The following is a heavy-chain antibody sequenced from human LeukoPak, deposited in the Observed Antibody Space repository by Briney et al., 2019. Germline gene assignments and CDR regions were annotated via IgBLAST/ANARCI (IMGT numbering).Heavy chain of an antibody. CDR3: AKDTYSGSSTCFDY. J-gene: IGHJ4*02. CDR1: GFTVSSNY. D-gene: IGHD1-26*01. CDR2: IYSGGST. Sequence: GGSLRLSCADSGFTVSSNYMRWVRQAPGKGLEWVSVIYSGGSTHYADSVKGRFTISRDNSKNTLYLQMNSLRAEDTAVYYCAKDTYSGSSTCFDYWGQGTLVTVSS. V-gene: IGHV3-66*02.